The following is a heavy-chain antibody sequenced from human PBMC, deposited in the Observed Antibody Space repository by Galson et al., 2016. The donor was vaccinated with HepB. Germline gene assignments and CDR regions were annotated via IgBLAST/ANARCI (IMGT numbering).Heavy chain of an antibody. J-gene: IGHJ4*02. CDR1: GYTFTSYA. CDR3: ARGPGNYYFDY. CDR2: INAGNGNT. Sequence: SVKVSCKASGYTFTSYAMHWVRQAPGQRLEWMGWINAGNGNTKYSQKFQGRVTITRDTSASTAYMKLSSLRSEDTAAYYCARGPGNYYFDYWGQGTPVTVSS. D-gene: IGHD1-7*01. V-gene: IGHV1-3*01.